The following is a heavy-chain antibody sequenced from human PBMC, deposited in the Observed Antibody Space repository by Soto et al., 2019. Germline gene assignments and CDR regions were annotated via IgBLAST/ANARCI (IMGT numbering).Heavy chain of an antibody. CDR1: GVSLSTGGVG. CDR2: IYWDDDQ. D-gene: IGHD2-15*01. CDR3: AHMRAAKFGH. V-gene: IGHV2-5*02. J-gene: IGHJ4*02. Sequence: QITLKESGPTLVKPTQTLTLTCNVSGVSLSTGGVGVGWIRQPPGKALEWLALIYWDDDQRSSPSLKSRLTNTKATPKNQVVLTMNNKAPEDTATYYCAHMRAAKFGHRGQGTLVTVSS.